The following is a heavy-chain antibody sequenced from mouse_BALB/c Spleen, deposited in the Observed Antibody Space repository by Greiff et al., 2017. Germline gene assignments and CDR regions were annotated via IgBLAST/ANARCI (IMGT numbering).Heavy chain of an antibody. CDR2: ISSGSSTI. J-gene: IGHJ4*01. CDR3: ARKGFITTAMDY. Sequence: EVQVVESGGGLVQPGGSRKLSCAASGFTFSSFGMHWVRQAPEKGLEWVAYISSGSSTIYYADTVKGRFTISRDNPKNTLFLQMTSLRSEDTAMYYCARKGFITTAMDYWGQGTSVTVSS. V-gene: IGHV5-17*02. CDR1: GFTFSSFG. D-gene: IGHD1-2*01.